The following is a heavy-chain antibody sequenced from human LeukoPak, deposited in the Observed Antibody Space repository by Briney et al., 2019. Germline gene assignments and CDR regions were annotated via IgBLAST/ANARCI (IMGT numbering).Heavy chain of an antibody. CDR3: AREAVGATGDY. CDR1: GGSISSRNW. Sequence: SETLSLTCAVSGGSISSRNWWSWVRQPPGEGLEWIGEISHSGTTNYNPSLKSRVTIALDSPKNQSSLKLISVTAADTAMYYCAREAVGATGDYWGQGTLVTVSS. J-gene: IGHJ4*02. D-gene: IGHD1-26*01. CDR2: ISHSGTT. V-gene: IGHV4-4*02.